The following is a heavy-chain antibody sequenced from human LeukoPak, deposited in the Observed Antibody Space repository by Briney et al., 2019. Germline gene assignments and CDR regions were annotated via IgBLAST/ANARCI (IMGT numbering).Heavy chain of an antibody. CDR3: ARLLRLGELDDY. J-gene: IGHJ4*02. V-gene: IGHV1-18*01. Sequence: ASVKVSCKASGYTVTSYGISWVRQAPGQGLEWMGWISAYNGNTNYAQRLQGRVTMTTDTSTSTAYMELRSLRSDDTAVYDCARLLRLGELDDYWGQGTLVTVPS. CDR2: ISAYNGNT. CDR1: GYTVTSYG. D-gene: IGHD3-16*01.